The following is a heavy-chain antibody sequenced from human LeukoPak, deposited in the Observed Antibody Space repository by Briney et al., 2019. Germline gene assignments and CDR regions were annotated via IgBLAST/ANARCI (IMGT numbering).Heavy chain of an antibody. D-gene: IGHD3-10*01. V-gene: IGHV3-33*01. CDR2: IWYDGSQK. J-gene: IGHJ4*02. Sequence: GGSLRLSCAASGFALRRYGMQWVRQAPGKGLEWVAVIWYDGSQKYYGQSVKGRFTISKDNSKNTLELKMDSLKAEATALYSCARLADDYGSGSYYNDHWGQGALVIVSS. CDR1: GFALRRYG. CDR3: ARLADDYGSGSYYNDH.